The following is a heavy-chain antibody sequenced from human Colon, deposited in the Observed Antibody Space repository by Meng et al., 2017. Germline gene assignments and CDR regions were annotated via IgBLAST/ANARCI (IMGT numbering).Heavy chain of an antibody. J-gene: IGHJ4*02. CDR1: GGTFSSYT. D-gene: IGHD4-17*01. V-gene: IGHV1-69*02. CDR2: IIPILGLA. CDR3: ARVATYYGDYDY. Sequence: SVKVSCKASGGTFSSYTISWVRQAPGQGLEWMGRIIPILGLANYAQKFQGRVTITADKSTSTAYMELSSLRSEDTAVYYCARVATYYGDYDYWGQGTLVTVSS.